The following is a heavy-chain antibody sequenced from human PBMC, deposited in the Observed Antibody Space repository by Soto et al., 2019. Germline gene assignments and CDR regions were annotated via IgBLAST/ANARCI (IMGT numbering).Heavy chain of an antibody. V-gene: IGHV4-4*02. Sequence: QVQLQESGPGLVKPSGTLSLTCAVSSGSISSSNWWSWVRQPPGKGLEWIGEIYHSGTTNYNPSLKSRVTISLDKSKNQFSLRLTSVTAADTAVYYCARIAPRSIVVGPSARDAFDIWGQGTLVTASS. CDR2: IYHSGTT. J-gene: IGHJ3*02. D-gene: IGHD2-2*01. CDR1: SGSISSSNW. CDR3: ARIAPRSIVVGPSARDAFDI.